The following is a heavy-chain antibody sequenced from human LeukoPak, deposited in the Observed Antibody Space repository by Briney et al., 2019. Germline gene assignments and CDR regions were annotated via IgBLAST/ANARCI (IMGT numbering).Heavy chain of an antibody. CDR1: GYTFTSYD. CDR2: MNPNSGNT. V-gene: IGHV1-8*01. J-gene: IGHJ4*02. D-gene: IGHD3-10*01. CDR3: ARESGFYGSGSRY. Sequence: ASVKVSCKTSGYTFTSYDINWVRQATGQGLEWMGWMNPNSGNTGYAQNFQGRVTMTRDPSISTAYMELSSLRSEDTAVYYCARESGFYGSGSRYWGQGTLVTVSS.